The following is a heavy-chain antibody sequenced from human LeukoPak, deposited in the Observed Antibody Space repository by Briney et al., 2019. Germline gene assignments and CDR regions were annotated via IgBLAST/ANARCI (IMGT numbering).Heavy chain of an antibody. CDR2: IIPIFGTA. CDR3: ARGRMAGTYVFDY. CDR1: GDTFSSYA. J-gene: IGHJ4*02. V-gene: IGHV1-69*13. D-gene: IGHD6-19*01. Sequence: SVKVTCTASGDTFSSYAISWVRQAPGQGLEWMGGIIPIFGTANYAQKFQGRVTITADESTSTAYMELSSLRSEDTAVYYCARGRMAGTYVFDYWGQGTLVTVSS.